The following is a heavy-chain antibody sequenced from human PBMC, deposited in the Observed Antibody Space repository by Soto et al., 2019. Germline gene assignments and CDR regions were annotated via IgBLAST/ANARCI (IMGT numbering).Heavy chain of an antibody. CDR3: ARGQAGDYYDSSGYYRF. CDR2: IYHSGST. J-gene: IGHJ4*02. CDR1: EGSISSYY. V-gene: IGHV4-59*12. D-gene: IGHD3-22*01. Sequence: SETLSLTCWVSEGSISSYYWSWIRQPPGKGLEWIGEIYHSGSTNYNPSLKSRVTISVDTSKNQFSLKLSSVTAADTAVYYCARGQAGDYYDSSGYYRFWGQGTLVTVSS.